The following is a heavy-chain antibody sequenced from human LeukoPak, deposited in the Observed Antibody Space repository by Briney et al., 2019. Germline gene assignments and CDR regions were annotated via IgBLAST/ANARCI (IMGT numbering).Heavy chain of an antibody. D-gene: IGHD2-15*01. V-gene: IGHV3-48*03. CDR3: ARERVVVVAATWANAFDI. Sequence: GGSLRLSCAASGFTFSSYEMNWVRQAPGKGLEWVSYISSSGSTIYYADSVKGRFTISRDNAKNSLYLQMNSLRAEDTAVYYCARERVVVVAATWANAFDIWGQGTMVTVSS. CDR1: GFTFSSYE. J-gene: IGHJ3*02. CDR2: ISSSGSTI.